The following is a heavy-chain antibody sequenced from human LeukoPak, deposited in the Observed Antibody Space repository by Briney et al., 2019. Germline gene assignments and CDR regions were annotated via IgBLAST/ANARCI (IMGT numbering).Heavy chain of an antibody. CDR2: INTDGSTT. V-gene: IGHV3-74*01. J-gene: IGHJ4*02. CDR1: GFTFSDYY. CDR3: ARGNGGHIDY. Sequence: GGSLRLSCITSGFTFSDYYMTWIRQAPGKGLVWVSRINTDGSTTTYAGSVKGRFTISRDNAKNTLYLQMNSLRAEDTAVYYCARGNGGHIDYWGQGTLVTVSS. D-gene: IGHD4-23*01.